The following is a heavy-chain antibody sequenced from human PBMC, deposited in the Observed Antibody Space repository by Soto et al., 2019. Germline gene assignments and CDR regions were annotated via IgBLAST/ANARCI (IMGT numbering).Heavy chain of an antibody. D-gene: IGHD1-26*01. V-gene: IGHV3-30-3*01. Sequence: GGSLRLSCAASGFTFSSYAMHWVRQAPGKGLEWVAVISYDGSNKYYADSVKGRFTISRDNSKNTLYLQMNSLRAEDTAVYYCAIETLSEELFYGMDCWGQGTTVTVSS. CDR3: AIETLSEELFYGMDC. CDR1: GFTFSSYA. CDR2: ISYDGSNK. J-gene: IGHJ6*02.